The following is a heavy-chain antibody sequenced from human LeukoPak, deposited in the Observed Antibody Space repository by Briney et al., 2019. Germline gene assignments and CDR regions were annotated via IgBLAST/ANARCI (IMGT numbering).Heavy chain of an antibody. V-gene: IGHV4-39*01. CDR3: ARRSYTAMAD. CDR2: IYYSGST. Sequence: SETLSLTCTVSGGSISSSSYYWGWIRQPPGKGLEWIGSIYYSGSTYYDPSLKSRVTISVDTSKNQFSLKLSSVTAADTAVYYCARRSYTAMADWGQGTLVTVSS. CDR1: GGSISSSSYY. D-gene: IGHD5-18*01. J-gene: IGHJ4*02.